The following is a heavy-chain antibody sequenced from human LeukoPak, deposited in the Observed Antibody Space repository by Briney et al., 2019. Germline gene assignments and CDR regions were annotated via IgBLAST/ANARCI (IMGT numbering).Heavy chain of an antibody. CDR2: ISAYNGNT. CDR3: ARGSSGYLFDY. V-gene: IGHV1-18*01. J-gene: IGHJ4*02. CDR1: GYTFTSYG. D-gene: IGHD3-22*01. Sequence: ASVKVSCKASGYTFTSYGISWVRQAPGQGLEWIGWISAYNGNTNYAQKLQGRVTMTTDTSTSTAYMELSSLRSEDTAVYFCARGSSGYLFDYWGQGTLVTVSS.